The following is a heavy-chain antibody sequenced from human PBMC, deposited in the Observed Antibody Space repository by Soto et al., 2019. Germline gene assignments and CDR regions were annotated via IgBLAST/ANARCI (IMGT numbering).Heavy chain of an antibody. V-gene: IGHV3-23*01. CDR3: AKNRFDSSIGRSREGNRRGYYGMDV. D-gene: IGHD3-9*01. CDR1: GFTFSSYA. J-gene: IGHJ6*02. CDR2: ISGSGGST. Sequence: GGSLRLSCAASGFTFSSYAMSWVRQAPGKGLEWVSAISGSGGSTYYADSVKGRFTISRDNSKNTLYLQMNSLRAEDTAVYYGAKNRFDSSIGRSREGNRRGYYGMDVWGQGTTVTVSS.